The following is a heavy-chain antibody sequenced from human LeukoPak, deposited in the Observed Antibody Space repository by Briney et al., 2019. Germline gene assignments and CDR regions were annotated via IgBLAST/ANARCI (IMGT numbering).Heavy chain of an antibody. CDR1: GITFSHAW. CDR3: ARRGDYWSGVYTTSLDS. V-gene: IGHV3-30*02. CDR2: IRYDGSNT. J-gene: IGHJ4*02. Sequence: GGSLRLSCTASGITFSHAWMTWVRQAPCKGLEWVSFIRYDGSNTYYSDSVKGRFTISRDNSKNTLYLQMNSLRAEDTALYYCARRGDYWSGVYTTSLDSWGQGTLVTVSS. D-gene: IGHD3-3*01.